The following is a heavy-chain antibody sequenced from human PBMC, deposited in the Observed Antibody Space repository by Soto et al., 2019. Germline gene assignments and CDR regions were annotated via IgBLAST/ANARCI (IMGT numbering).Heavy chain of an antibody. J-gene: IGHJ4*02. CDR2: SSASGRSI. D-gene: IGHD6-19*01. CDR3: AKDGNWLDVYFDV. V-gene: IGHV3-23*01. Sequence: PGGSLRLSCVASGIEFSNYAMSWVRQSPGKGLEWVSISSASGRSIYHADSVKGRFTISRDNSKNTLYLHMTNLRAEDTAVYYCAKDGNWLDVYFDVWGQGTPVTVS. CDR1: GIEFSNYA.